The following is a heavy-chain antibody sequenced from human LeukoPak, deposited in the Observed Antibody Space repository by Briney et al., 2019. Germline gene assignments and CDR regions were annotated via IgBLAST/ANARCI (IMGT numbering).Heavy chain of an antibody. CDR3: ARANHYSDSGGYYYALDY. Sequence: SETLTLTCTVCGGSISSYYWNWIRKPPGGGLEWVGYNYYSGTTNYDPSLKSRVTISVDTSKNQFYLELTSVTAADTAVYYCARANHYSDSGGYYYALDYWGEGTLVTVSS. CDR1: GGSISSYY. V-gene: IGHV4-59*01. CDR2: NYYSGTT. D-gene: IGHD3-22*01. J-gene: IGHJ4*02.